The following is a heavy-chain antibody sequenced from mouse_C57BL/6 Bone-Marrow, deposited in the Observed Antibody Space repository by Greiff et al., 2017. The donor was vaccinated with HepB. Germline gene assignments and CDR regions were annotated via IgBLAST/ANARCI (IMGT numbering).Heavy chain of an antibody. CDR1: GYTFTSYG. Sequence: VQLQQSGAELVRPGASVKLSCKASGYTFTSYGISWVKQRTGQGLEWIGEIHPRSGNTYYNEKFKGKATLTADKSSSTAYMELRSLTSEDSAVYFCAEERATDRFAYWGQGTLVTVSA. CDR3: AEERATDRFAY. J-gene: IGHJ3*01. V-gene: IGHV1-81*01. D-gene: IGHD3-1*01. CDR2: IHPRSGNT.